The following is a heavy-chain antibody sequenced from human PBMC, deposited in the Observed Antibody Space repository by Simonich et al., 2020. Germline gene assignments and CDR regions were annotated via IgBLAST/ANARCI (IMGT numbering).Heavy chain of an antibody. D-gene: IGHD2-15*01. V-gene: IGHV1-18*01. Sequence: QVQLVQSGAEVKKPGASVKVSCKASGYTFTSYGISWVRQAPGQGLEWMGWISAYTGNTKDAQKLQGRVTMTTDTSTSTAYMELRSLRSDDTAVYYCARASRGTWWYYYFDYWGQGTMVTVSS. CDR1: GYTFTSYG. CDR2: ISAYTGNT. CDR3: ARASRGTWWYYYFDY. J-gene: IGHJ4*03.